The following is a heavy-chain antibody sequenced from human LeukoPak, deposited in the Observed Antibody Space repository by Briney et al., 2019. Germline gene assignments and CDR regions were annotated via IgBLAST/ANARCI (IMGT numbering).Heavy chain of an antibody. CDR3: ARGRRGGYGLDC. V-gene: IGHV4-34*01. CDR1: GGFFRRYY. Sequence: SDTLSLTRGVYGGFFRRYYWSWIPQPPGKGLEWVGEINHSGSTNYNPSLKSRVTLSVGTAKSQFSLKLSSVTAADTAVACCARGRRGGYGLDCWGEGTLVTVSS. CDR2: INHSGST. J-gene: IGHJ4*02. D-gene: IGHD5-12*01.